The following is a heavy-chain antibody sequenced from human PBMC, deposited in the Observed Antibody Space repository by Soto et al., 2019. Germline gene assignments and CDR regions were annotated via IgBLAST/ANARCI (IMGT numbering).Heavy chain of an antibody. Sequence: ASVKVSCKASGYTFSGYSITWVRQAPGEGLEWMGRISGYNGNTNYARTLRGRLTLTTDTSTSTAYMELRSLTSDDTAVYYCARDVFCGGAPACPDMEVLGDRTTFNASP. CDR2: ISGYNGNT. V-gene: IGHV1-18*04. J-gene: IGHJ6*04. D-gene: IGHD2-21*01. CDR3: ARDVFCGGAPACPDMEV. CDR1: GYTFSGYS.